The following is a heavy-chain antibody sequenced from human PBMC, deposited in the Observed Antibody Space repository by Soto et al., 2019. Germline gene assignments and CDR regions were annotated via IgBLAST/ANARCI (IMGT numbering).Heavy chain of an antibody. J-gene: IGHJ5*01. V-gene: IGHV4-59*11. CDR3: ARTEMGGFDF. CDR2: YYSGST. CDR1: GGSIRNHY. Sequence: SETLSLTCTVSGGSIRNHYWSWIRQPPGKGLEWIAYYYSGSTNYNPSLKSRVTISVDTSRNQMSLILTSVTAADTAVYYCARTEMGGFDFWGQGMLVTVSS. D-gene: IGHD3-16*01.